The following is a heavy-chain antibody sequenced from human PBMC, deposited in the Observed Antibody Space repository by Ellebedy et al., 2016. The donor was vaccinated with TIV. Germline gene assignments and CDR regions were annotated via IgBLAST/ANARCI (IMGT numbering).Heavy chain of an antibody. V-gene: IGHV1-24*01. CDR1: GYTLTELS. CDR2: FDPEDGET. Sequence: AASVKVSRKVSGYTLTELSMHWVRQAPGKGLEWMGGFDPEDGETLYAQKFQGRVTMTEDTSTDTAYMELSSLRSEDTAVYYWATDRRYNSEYYYYGMDVWGQGTTVTVSS. J-gene: IGHJ6*02. D-gene: IGHD2-2*02. CDR3: ATDRRYNSEYYYYGMDV.